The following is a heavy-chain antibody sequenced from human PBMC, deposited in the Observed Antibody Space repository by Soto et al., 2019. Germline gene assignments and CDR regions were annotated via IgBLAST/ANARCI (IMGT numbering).Heavy chain of an antibody. J-gene: IGHJ5*01. D-gene: IGHD2-21*01. V-gene: IGHV4-34*04. CDR3: ARGYPPSILSTSLRTSYGFDS. CDR2: INHRGTT. CDR1: GESLRGYY. Sequence: QVQLQQWGTGLLKPSETLSLHCAVYGESLRGYYWSWIRQTPAMGLAWIGEINHRGTTNHHSSLTCRSFISIVTSKNQVSMRLNSVTAADTAVYYCARGYPPSILSTSLRTSYGFDSWGQGTLVTVSS.